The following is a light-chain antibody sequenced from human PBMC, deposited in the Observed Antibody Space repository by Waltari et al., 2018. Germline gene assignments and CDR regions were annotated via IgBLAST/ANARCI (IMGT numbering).Light chain of an antibody. CDR3: SSYTTSTTLL. J-gene: IGLJ1*01. CDR2: EVG. Sequence: QSALTQPASVSGSPGQSITISCTGSSTDVGAYNFVSWYQPPPGKVPKLILFEVGNRPSGIFYPFSASQSGNTASLTSSGLQEEDDGEYYCSSYTTSTTLLFGTGTRLTVL. CDR1: STDVGAYNF. V-gene: IGLV2-14*01.